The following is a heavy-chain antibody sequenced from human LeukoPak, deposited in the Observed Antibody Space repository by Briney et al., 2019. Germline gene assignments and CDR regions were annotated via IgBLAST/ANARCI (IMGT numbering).Heavy chain of an antibody. CDR3: ARAEYSSSSFDY. CDR1: GYTFTGYY. V-gene: IGHV1-2*06. CDR2: INPNSGGT. Sequence: ASVKVSCKASGYTFTGYYMHWVRQAPGQGLEWMGRINPNSGGTNYAQKFQGRVHMPRDTSLSTAYMELRRLRSDDTAVYYCARAEYSSSSFDYWGQGTLVTVPS. J-gene: IGHJ4*02. D-gene: IGHD6-6*01.